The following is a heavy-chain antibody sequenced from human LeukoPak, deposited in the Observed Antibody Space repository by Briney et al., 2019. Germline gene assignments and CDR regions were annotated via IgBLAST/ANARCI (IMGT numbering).Heavy chain of an antibody. J-gene: IGHJ3*02. Sequence: GGSLRLSCAASGFTFSSYAMSWVRQVPGKGLEWVSGITSGGSIYYADSVKGRFSISRDNSKNTLHLQMNSLRAEDTAVYYCAKNEAKSYYDNSGSDRLGPFDMWGQGTMVTVSS. CDR3: AKNEAKSYYDNSGSDRLGPFDM. CDR1: GFTFSSYA. D-gene: IGHD3-22*01. CDR2: ITSGGSI. V-gene: IGHV3-23*01.